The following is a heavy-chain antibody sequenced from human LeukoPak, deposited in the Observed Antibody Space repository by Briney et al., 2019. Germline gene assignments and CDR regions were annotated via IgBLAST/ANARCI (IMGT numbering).Heavy chain of an antibody. CDR2: NSGGT. V-gene: IGHV1-2*02. J-gene: IGHJ4*02. Sequence: NSGGTTYAQKFQGRVTMTRDTSISTAYMELSRLRSDDTAVYYCANTAIYCSSTSCYPTLDYWGQGTLVTVSS. CDR3: ANTAIYCSSTSCYPTLDY. D-gene: IGHD2-2*01.